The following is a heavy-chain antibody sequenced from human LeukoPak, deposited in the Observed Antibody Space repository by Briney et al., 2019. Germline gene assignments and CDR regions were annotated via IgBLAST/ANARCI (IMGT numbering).Heavy chain of an antibody. CDR3: AKDEVGRYCSSTSCYSRFDY. V-gene: IGHV3-30*02. J-gene: IGHJ4*02. D-gene: IGHD2-2*02. Sequence: SVKGRFAISRDNSKNTLYLQVSSLRTEDTAMYYCAKDEVGRYCSSTSCYSRFDYWGQGTLVTVSS.